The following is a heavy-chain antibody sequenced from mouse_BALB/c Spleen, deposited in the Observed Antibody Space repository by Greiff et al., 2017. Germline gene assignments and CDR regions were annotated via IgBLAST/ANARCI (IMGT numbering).Heavy chain of an antibody. J-gene: IGHJ4*01. CDR3: ARHHRYDDAMDY. CDR1: GFTFSSYG. D-gene: IGHD2-14*01. Sequence: EVQGVESGGDLVKPGGSLKLSCAASGFTFSSYGMSWVRQTPDKRLEWVATISSGGCYTYYPDSVKGRFTISRDNAKNTLYLQMSSLKSEDTAMYYCARHHRYDDAMDYWGQGTSVTVSS. CDR2: ISSGGCYT. V-gene: IGHV5-6*01.